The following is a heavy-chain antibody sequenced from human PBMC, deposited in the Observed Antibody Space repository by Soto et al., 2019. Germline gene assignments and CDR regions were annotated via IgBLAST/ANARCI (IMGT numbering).Heavy chain of an antibody. V-gene: IGHV3-23*01. J-gene: IGHJ4*02. Sequence: PGGSLRLSCAASGFTFNNYGMAWVRQAPGKGLEWVSAISGNGVRTYYADAVKGRFTISRDNSKNTLFLQMNSLRAEDTAIYYCAKEGGTQLPFDYWGQGALVTVSS. D-gene: IGHD2-2*01. CDR2: ISGNGVRT. CDR1: GFTFNNYG. CDR3: AKEGGTQLPFDY.